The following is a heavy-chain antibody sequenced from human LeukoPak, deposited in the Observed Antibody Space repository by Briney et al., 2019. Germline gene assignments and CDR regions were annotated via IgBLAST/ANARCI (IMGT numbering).Heavy chain of an antibody. D-gene: IGHD3-16*01. CDR1: GGSISSGSYY. CDR2: IYTSGST. V-gene: IGHV4-61*02. CDR3: ARDRVGGGVLAS. Sequence: SETLSLTCTVSGGSISSGSYYWSWIRQPAGKGLEWIGRIYTSGSTNYNPSLKSRVTISVDTSKNQFSLKLASVTAADTALYYCARDRVGGGVLASGGQGTLVTVSS. J-gene: IGHJ4*02.